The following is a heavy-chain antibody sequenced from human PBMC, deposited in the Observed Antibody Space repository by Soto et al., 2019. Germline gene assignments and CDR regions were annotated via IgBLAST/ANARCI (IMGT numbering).Heavy chain of an antibody. D-gene: IGHD3-16*01. Sequence: SETLYLTCKITGGSFSSPACYWCWMRQMPGRGLRRIGHALNIETTRYALPLRTRLTMSIDPSANLFSMNLSAVTAAYSAIYSRGKGFYGWGGPDVWGPGALVTVSS. CDR1: GGSFSSPACY. CDR3: GKGFYGWGGPDV. V-gene: IGHV4-31*03. J-gene: IGHJ4*02. CDR2: ALNIETT.